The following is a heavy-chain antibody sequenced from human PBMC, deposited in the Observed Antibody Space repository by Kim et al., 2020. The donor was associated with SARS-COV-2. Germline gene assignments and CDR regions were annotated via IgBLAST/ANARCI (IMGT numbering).Heavy chain of an antibody. J-gene: IGHJ4*02. CDR3: TRGQGGGYYFDS. D-gene: IGHD3-16*01. CDR2: INTNTGNS. Sequence: ASVKVSCKASGYTFTSYAVIWVRQAPGRGLEWMVWINTNTGNSTYAQGFTGRFVFSLDTSVTTAYLHLPSLKTDDTAVYYCTRGQGGGYYFDSWGQGTL. CDR1: GYTFTSYA. V-gene: IGHV7-4-1*01.